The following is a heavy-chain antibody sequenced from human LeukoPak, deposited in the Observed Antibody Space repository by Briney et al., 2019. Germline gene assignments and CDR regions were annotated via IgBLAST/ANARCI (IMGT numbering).Heavy chain of an antibody. J-gene: IGHJ4*02. D-gene: IGHD2-15*01. CDR1: GGSISSGGYY. CDR3: ATLPHGYCSGGSCPSFDY. CDR2: IYYSGST. V-gene: IGHV4-31*03. Sequence: SQTLSLTCTVSGGSISSGGYYWSWIRQHPGKGLEWIGYIYYSGSTYYNPSLKSRVTISVDTSKNQFSLKLSSVTAADTAVYYCATLPHGYCSGGSCPSFDYWGQGTLVTVSS.